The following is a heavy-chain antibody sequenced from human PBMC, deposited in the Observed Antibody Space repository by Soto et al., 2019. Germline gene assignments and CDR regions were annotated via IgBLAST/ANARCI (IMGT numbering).Heavy chain of an antibody. J-gene: IGHJ3*02. D-gene: IGHD3-9*01. Sequence: SETLSLTCTVSGGSISSYYWSWIRQPPGKGLEWIGYIYYSGSTNYNPSLKSRVTISVDTSKNQFSLKLSSVTAADTAVYYCAIDNGYYDILTGYYRSSGGAFDIWGQGTMVTVSS. CDR1: GGSISSYY. V-gene: IGHV4-59*01. CDR3: AIDNGYYDILTGYYRSSGGAFDI. CDR2: IYYSGST.